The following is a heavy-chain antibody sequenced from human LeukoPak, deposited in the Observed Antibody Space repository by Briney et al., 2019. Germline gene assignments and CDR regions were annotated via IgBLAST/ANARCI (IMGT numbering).Heavy chain of an antibody. Sequence: SETLSLTCTVSSGSISTSNYYWGWVRQPPGKGLEWIGSIYYSGSTYYNPSLKSRVTISVDTSKNQFSLKLSSVTAADTAVYYCARAFRMYALHNWFDPWGQGTLVTVSS. CDR1: SGSISTSNYY. J-gene: IGHJ5*02. D-gene: IGHD2-8*01. CDR2: IYYSGST. V-gene: IGHV4-39*07. CDR3: ARAFRMYALHNWFDP.